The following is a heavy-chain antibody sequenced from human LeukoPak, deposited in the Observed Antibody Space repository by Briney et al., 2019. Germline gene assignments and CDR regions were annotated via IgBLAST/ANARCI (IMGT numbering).Heavy chain of an antibody. CDR1: GGTFSSYA. Sequence: SVKVSCKASGGTFSSYAISWVRQAPGQGLEWMGGIIPIFGTANYAQKFQGRVTITADESTSTAYMELSSLRSEDTAVYYCAREDCSSTSCYEYYFDYWGQGTLVIVSS. CDR2: IIPIFGTA. V-gene: IGHV1-69*13. CDR3: AREDCSSTSCYEYYFDY. J-gene: IGHJ4*02. D-gene: IGHD2-2*01.